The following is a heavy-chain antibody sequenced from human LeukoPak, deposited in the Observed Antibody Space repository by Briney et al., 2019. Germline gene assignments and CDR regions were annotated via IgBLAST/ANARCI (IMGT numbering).Heavy chain of an antibody. Sequence: GASVKVSCKASGYIFTSYGISWVRQAPGQGLEWMGWISAYNGNTNYAQRLQGRVTMTTDTSTRTAYMELRSLRPDDPAVYYCARVLTGDASNIWGQGTMVTVSS. V-gene: IGHV1-18*01. D-gene: IGHD3-10*01. CDR1: GYIFTSYG. J-gene: IGHJ3*02. CDR3: ARVLTGDASNI. CDR2: ISAYNGNT.